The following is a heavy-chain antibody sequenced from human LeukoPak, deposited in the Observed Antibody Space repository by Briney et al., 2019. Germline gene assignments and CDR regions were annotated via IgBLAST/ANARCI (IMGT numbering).Heavy chain of an antibody. V-gene: IGHV4-59*01. D-gene: IGHD5-12*01. CDR2: ISSGGST. CDR3: ARGDDYKSTLFDY. CDR1: GASISRYF. Sequence: SETLSLTCTVSGASISRYFWNWIRQPPGKELEWIGYISSGGSTNYNPSLKSRVTISIDTSKNQFSLKLTSETAADTAVYYCARGDDYKSTLFDYWGQGTLVTVSS. J-gene: IGHJ4*02.